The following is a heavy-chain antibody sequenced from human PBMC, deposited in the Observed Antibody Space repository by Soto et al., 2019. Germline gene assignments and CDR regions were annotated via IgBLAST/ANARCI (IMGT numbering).Heavy chain of an antibody. J-gene: IGHJ5*02. D-gene: IGHD6-6*01. CDR3: AKGGSSSARYFDT. Sequence: QVQLVESGGGVVQPGRSLRLSCAASGSTFSGYGMHWVRQAPGKGLEWVAVISFEGSKKYYANSVEGRFTISRDNSKNTLFLQMNSLRAEDTAVYYCAKGGSSSARYFDTWGQGTLVTVSS. V-gene: IGHV3-30*18. CDR1: GSTFSGYG. CDR2: ISFEGSKK.